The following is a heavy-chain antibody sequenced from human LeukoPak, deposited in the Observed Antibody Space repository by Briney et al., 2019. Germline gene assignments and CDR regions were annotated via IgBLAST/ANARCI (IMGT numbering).Heavy chain of an antibody. CDR2: ISYDGCNE. CDR3: ARKLAGHYFDY. CDR1: GFTFSSYA. Sequence: GRSLRLSCAASGFTFSSYAMHWVRQAPGKGLEWVAVISYDGCNEYYADSVKGRFTISRDNSKNTLYLQMNSLRAEDTAVYYCARKLAGHYFDYWGQGTLVTVSS. V-gene: IGHV3-30*01. D-gene: IGHD6-19*01. J-gene: IGHJ4*02.